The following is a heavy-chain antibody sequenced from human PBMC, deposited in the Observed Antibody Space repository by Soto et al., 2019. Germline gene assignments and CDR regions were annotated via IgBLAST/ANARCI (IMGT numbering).Heavy chain of an antibody. J-gene: IGHJ3*02. CDR1: GGSISSNSHY. CDR2: IYYNGDT. V-gene: IGHV4-39*01. CDR3: ARHESIVVVTAARGLDI. D-gene: IGHD2-15*01. Sequence: SETLSLTCSVSGGSISSNSHYWVWIRQPPGKGLEYIGNIYYNGDTDYNPSLKSRVTISVDTSKNQFSVKLNSVTAADTAVYYCARHESIVVVTAARGLDIWGQGTMVT.